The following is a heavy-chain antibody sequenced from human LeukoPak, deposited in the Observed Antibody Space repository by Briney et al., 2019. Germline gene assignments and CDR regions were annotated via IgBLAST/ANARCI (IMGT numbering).Heavy chain of an antibody. D-gene: IGHD3-9*01. Sequence: SVKVSCKVSGGTFSSYAISWVRQAPGQGLEWMGGIIPIFGTANYAQKFQGRVTITADKSTSTAYMELSSLRSEDTAVYYCARGGGILRYFDWSVDAFDIWGQGTMVTVSS. J-gene: IGHJ3*02. CDR2: IIPIFGTA. CDR1: GGTFSSYA. V-gene: IGHV1-69*06. CDR3: ARGGGILRYFDWSVDAFDI.